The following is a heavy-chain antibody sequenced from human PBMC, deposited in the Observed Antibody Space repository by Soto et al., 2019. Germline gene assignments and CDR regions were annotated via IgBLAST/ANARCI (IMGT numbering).Heavy chain of an antibody. V-gene: IGHV1-3*01. D-gene: IGHD2-15*01. J-gene: IGHJ4*02. CDR2: INAGNGNT. Sequence: QVQLVQSGAEAKKPGASVKVSCKASGYTFTSYAMHWVRQAPGQRLEWMGWINAGNGNTKYSQKFQGGVTITRDTSANTAYMELSSLRSEVTAVYYCARVVAVPESQFDYWGQGTLVTVCS. CDR3: ARVVAVPESQFDY. CDR1: GYTFTSYA.